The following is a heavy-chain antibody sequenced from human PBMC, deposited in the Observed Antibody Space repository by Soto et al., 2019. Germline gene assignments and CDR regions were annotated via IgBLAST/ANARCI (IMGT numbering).Heavy chain of an antibody. V-gene: IGHV3-23*01. J-gene: IGHJ4*02. CDR3: AKDPHYYDILTGYYPFLFDY. D-gene: IGHD3-9*01. Sequence: GGSLRLSCAASGFTFSSYAMSWVRQAPGKGLEWVSAISGSGGSTYYADSVKGRFTISRDNSKNTLYLQMNSLRAEDTAVYYCAKDPHYYDILTGYYPFLFDYWGKGTLVTVPS. CDR2: ISGSGGST. CDR1: GFTFSSYA.